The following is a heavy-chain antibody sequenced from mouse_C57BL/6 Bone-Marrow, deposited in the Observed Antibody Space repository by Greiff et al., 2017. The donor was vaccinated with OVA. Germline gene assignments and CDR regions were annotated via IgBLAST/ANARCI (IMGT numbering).Heavy chain of an antibody. V-gene: IGHV1-78*01. J-gene: IGHJ4*01. CDR3: SLYDSEDDIDY. CDR2: IYPRDGST. Sequence: QVQLQQSDAELVKPGASVKISCKASGYTFTDYTIHWMKQRPEQGLEWIGYIYPRDGSTKYTEKFKGKTTLTADKSSSTAYMQLNSLTSEYSAVYVCSLYDSEDDIDYWGQGTSVTVSS. CDR1: GYTFTDYT. D-gene: IGHD2-13*01.